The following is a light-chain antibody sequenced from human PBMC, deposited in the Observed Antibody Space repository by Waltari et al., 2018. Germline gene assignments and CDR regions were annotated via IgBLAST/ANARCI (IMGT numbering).Light chain of an antibody. Sequence: SYELPQPPSVSVSPGQTASITCSGDKLGDKYASWYQQKPGQSPVLVIYQDTKRPSGLTERFAGSNYGNTANLTISGTQGMDEADYYCLAWDSSTAWVFGGGTKLTVL. CDR2: QDT. CDR3: LAWDSSTAWV. CDR1: KLGDKY. J-gene: IGLJ3*02. V-gene: IGLV3-1*01.